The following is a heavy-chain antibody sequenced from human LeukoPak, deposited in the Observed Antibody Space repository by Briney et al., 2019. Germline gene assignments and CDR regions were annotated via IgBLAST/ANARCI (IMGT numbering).Heavy chain of an antibody. D-gene: IGHD3-10*02. J-gene: IGHJ6*04. CDR1: GFTFNSYW. CDR2: IKQDGSEK. Sequence: PGGSLRLSCAASGFTFNSYWMSWVRQVRQAPGKGLEWVANIKQDGSEKYYVDSVKGRFTISRDNAKNSLYLQMNSLRAEDTAVYYCAELGITMIGGVWGKGTTVTISS. V-gene: IGHV3-7*01. CDR3: AELGITMIGGV.